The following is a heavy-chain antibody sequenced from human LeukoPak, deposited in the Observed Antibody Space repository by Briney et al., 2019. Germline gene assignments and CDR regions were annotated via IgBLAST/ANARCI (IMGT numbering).Heavy chain of an antibody. CDR2: IYYSGYT. V-gene: IGHV4-30-2*03. CDR1: GGSISSGGYS. D-gene: IGHD3-10*01. Sequence: SQTLSLTCAVSGGSISSGGYSWSWIRQPPGKGLEWIGSIYYSGYTYYNPSLKSRVTISVDTSKNQFSLKLISVTAADTAMYYCARQGGDTMVRGVIRDWFDPWGQGTLVTVSS. J-gene: IGHJ5*02. CDR3: ARQGGDTMVRGVIRDWFDP.